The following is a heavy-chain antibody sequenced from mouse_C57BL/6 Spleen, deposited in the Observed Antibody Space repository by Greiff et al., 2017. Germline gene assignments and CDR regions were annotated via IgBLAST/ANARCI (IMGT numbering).Heavy chain of an antibody. CDR1: GYTFTDYY. Sequence: VQLQQPGPVLVKPGASVKMSCKASGYTFTDYYMNWVKQSHGKSLEWIGVINPYNGGTSYNQKFKGKATLTVDKSSSTAYMELNSLTSEDSAVYYCARDYGSSHFDYWGQGTTLTVSS. V-gene: IGHV1-19*01. J-gene: IGHJ2*01. CDR2: INPYNGGT. D-gene: IGHD1-1*01. CDR3: ARDYGSSHFDY.